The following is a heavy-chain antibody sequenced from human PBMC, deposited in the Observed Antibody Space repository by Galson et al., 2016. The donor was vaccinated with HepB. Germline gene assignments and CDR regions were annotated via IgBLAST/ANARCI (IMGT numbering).Heavy chain of an antibody. CDR2: ISGSGDTT. D-gene: IGHD5-18*01. V-gene: IGHV3-48*04. Sequence: SLRLSCAASGFTFSSYSMNWVRQAPGKGLEWVSHISGSGDTTYYADSVKGRFIISRDNARNSLYLQMNSLRAEDTALYYCAKGRGYSYGIDYWGQGTLVTVSS. CDR1: GFTFSSYS. CDR3: AKGRGYSYGIDY. J-gene: IGHJ4*02.